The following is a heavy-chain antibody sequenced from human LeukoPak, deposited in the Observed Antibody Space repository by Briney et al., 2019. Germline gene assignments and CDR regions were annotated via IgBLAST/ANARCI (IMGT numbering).Heavy chain of an antibody. Sequence: PGGSLRLSCTTSGFVFDEHGMTWVRQVPGKGLEWVSGINWSGKSTSYGDPVRGRFTISRDNAKNSLSLQTDSLRAEDTALYYCARAPITSPFYFDYWGQGTLVIVSS. CDR2: INWSGKST. CDR3: ARAPITSPFYFDY. J-gene: IGHJ4*02. V-gene: IGHV3-20*04. CDR1: GFVFDEHG. D-gene: IGHD2-2*01.